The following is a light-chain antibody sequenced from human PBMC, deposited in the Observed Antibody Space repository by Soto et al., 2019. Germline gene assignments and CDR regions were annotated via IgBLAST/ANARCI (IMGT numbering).Light chain of an antibody. J-gene: IGKJ4*01. Sequence: DIRMTQSPTSVSASVGDRVSITCRASQSITTYLSWYQERPGKAPKLLIYGASSLQSGVPPRFSGSGSGTDFTLTTAGLQPEDFATYSGQQTYSLPLTFGGGTKVEIK. V-gene: IGKV1-39*01. CDR3: QQTYSLPLT. CDR1: QSITTY. CDR2: GAS.